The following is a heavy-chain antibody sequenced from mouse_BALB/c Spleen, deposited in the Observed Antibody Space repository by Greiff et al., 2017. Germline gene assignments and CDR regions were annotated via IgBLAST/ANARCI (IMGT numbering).Heavy chain of an antibody. CDR1: GYTFTSYW. J-gene: IGHJ2*01. Sequence: VKLQQSGAELARPGASVKLSCKASGYTFTSYWMQWVKQRPGQGLEWIGAIYPGDGDTRYTQKFKGKATLTADKSSSTAYMQLSSLASEDSAVYYCARGGGVITTVVANFDYWGQGTTLTVSS. V-gene: IGHV1-87*01. CDR2: IYPGDGDT. CDR3: ARGGGVITTVVANFDY. D-gene: IGHD1-1*01.